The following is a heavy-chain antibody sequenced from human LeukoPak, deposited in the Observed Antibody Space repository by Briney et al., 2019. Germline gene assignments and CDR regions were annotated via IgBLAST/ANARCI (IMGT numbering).Heavy chain of an antibody. D-gene: IGHD3-22*01. CDR3: ASEKPSYYYDSSGYFVY. Sequence: PSETLSLTCTVSGGSISSYYWSWIRQPAGKGLEWIGRIYTSGSTNYNPSLKSRVTMSVGTSKNQFSLKLSSVTAADTAVYYCASEKPSYYYDSSGYFVYWGQGTLVTVSS. V-gene: IGHV4-4*07. CDR2: IYTSGST. J-gene: IGHJ4*02. CDR1: GGSISSYY.